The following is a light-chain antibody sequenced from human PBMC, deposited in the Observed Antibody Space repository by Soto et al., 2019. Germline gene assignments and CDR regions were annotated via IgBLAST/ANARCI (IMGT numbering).Light chain of an antibody. Sequence: EIVMTQSPATLSVSPGERATLSCRASQSVSGNLAWYQQKPGQAPRLLIYGASTRASGIPARFSGSGSGTEFTLTISSLQSEDFAVYYCQEYNNWPFTFGPGTKVDTK. V-gene: IGKV3-15*01. CDR3: QEYNNWPFT. CDR1: QSVSGN. CDR2: GAS. J-gene: IGKJ3*01.